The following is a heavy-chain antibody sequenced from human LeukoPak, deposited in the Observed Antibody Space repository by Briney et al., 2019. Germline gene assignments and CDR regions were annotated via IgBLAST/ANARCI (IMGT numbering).Heavy chain of an antibody. CDR1: GYSFTSYW. CDR3: ARGYCSGGSCYPSDY. CDR2: IYPGDSDT. V-gene: IGHV5-51*01. D-gene: IGHD2-15*01. Sequence: GESLKISCKGSGYSFTSYWIGWVRQMPGKGLEWMGIIYPGDSDTRYSPSFQGQVTISADKSISTAYLQRSSLKASDTAMYYCARGYCSGGSCYPSDYWGQGTLVTVSS. J-gene: IGHJ4*02.